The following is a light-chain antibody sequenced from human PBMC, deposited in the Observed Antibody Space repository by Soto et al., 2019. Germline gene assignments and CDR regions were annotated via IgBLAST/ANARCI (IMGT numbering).Light chain of an antibody. CDR1: NIGSKN. CDR2: RDS. Sequence: SYELTQPLSVSVALGQTARITCGGNNIGSKNVHWYLQKPGQAPVLVLYRDSNRPSGIPERFSGSNSGNTATLTISRAQAGDEADYYCQVWDSSTARVFGGGTKLTVL. CDR3: QVWDSSTARV. V-gene: IGLV3-9*01. J-gene: IGLJ3*02.